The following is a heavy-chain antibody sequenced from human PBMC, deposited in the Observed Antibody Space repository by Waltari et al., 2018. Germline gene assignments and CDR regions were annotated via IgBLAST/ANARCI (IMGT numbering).Heavy chain of an antibody. Sequence: EVQLVESGGGLVQPGGSLRLSCAASGFPFSSYWMRWVRQAPGKGLEWVANIKQDGSEKYYVDSVKGRFTISRDNAKNSLYLQMNSLRAEDTAVYYCAREAERLQGPDYWGQGTLVTVSS. V-gene: IGHV3-7*01. CDR1: GFPFSSYW. CDR3: AREAERLQGPDY. CDR2: IKQDGSEK. D-gene: IGHD4-4*01. J-gene: IGHJ4*02.